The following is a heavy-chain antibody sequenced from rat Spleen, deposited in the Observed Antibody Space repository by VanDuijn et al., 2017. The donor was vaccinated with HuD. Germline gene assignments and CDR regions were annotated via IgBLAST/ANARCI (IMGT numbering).Heavy chain of an antibody. CDR3: ARHGIGTTPFDY. CDR2: ISTSGGST. V-gene: IGHV5S23*01. Sequence: EVQLVESGGGLVQPGRSLKFSCAASGFTFSNYDMAWVRQAPTKGLEWVASISTSGGSTYYRDSVKGRFTISRDNAKSTLYLQMDSLRSEDTATYYCARHGIGTTPFDYWGQGVMVTVSS. CDR1: GFTFSNYD. D-gene: IGHD1-5*01. J-gene: IGHJ2*01.